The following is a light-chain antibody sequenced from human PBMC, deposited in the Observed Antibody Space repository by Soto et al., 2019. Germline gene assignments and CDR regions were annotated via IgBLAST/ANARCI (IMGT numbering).Light chain of an antibody. CDR1: QSVSSY. Sequence: EIVLTQSPATLSLSPGERATLSCRASQSVSSYLAWYQQKPGQAPRLLIYDASNRATGIPARFSGSGSGTDFTLPISSLLSDDFAVYYCQQRSNWPTVGQGTKV. CDR2: DAS. CDR3: QQRSNWPT. J-gene: IGKJ1*01. V-gene: IGKV3-11*01.